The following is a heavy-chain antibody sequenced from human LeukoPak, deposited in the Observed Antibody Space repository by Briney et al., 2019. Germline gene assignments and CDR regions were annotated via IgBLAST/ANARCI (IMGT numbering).Heavy chain of an antibody. V-gene: IGHV1-8*01. Sequence: ASVKVSCKASGYTFTSYDINWVRQATGQGLEWMGWMNPNSGNTGYAQKFQGRVTMTRNTSISTAYMELSSLRSEDTAVCYCARVGGVGATVENFDHWGQGTLVTVSS. CDR1: GYTFTSYD. CDR3: ARVGGVGATVENFDH. D-gene: IGHD1-26*01. CDR2: MNPNSGNT. J-gene: IGHJ4*02.